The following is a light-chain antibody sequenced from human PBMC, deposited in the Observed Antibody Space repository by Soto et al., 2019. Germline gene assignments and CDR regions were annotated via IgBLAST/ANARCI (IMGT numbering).Light chain of an antibody. V-gene: IGLV4-60*02. J-gene: IGLJ3*02. CDR3: ETWDSNSWV. CDR2: LEGSGSY. Sequence: QPVLTHSPSASASLGSSVKFTCTLSSGHSTYIIAWHQQQPGKAPRYLMKLEGSGSYNKGSGVPDRFSGSSSGADRYLTISNLQFEDEADYYCETWDSNSWVFGGGTKLTVL. CDR1: SGHSTYI.